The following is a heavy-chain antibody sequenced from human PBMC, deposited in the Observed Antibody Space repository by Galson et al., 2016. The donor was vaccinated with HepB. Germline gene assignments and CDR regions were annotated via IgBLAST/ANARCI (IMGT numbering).Heavy chain of an antibody. CDR2: ISSSGNTI. J-gene: IGHJ4*02. CDR1: GFTFSNFE. V-gene: IGHV3-48*03. D-gene: IGHD3-10*01. Sequence: SLRLSCAASGFTFSNFEMNWVRQAPGKGLEWLSYISSSGNTIYYADSIWGRFTISRDNAKKSLFLQMNSLRVEDTAVYYCARVSPPYYYGSGIFDDWGQGTLVTVSS. CDR3: ARVSPPYYYGSGIFDD.